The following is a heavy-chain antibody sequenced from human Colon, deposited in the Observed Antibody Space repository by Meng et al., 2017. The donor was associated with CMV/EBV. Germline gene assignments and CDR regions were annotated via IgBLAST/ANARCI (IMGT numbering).Heavy chain of an antibody. CDR3: VRESWYFDF. J-gene: IGHJ4*02. CDR2: INPNSGGT. D-gene: IGHD6-13*01. Sequence: QVQLGRSGAEVKKPGASVKVSCKASGYTFTGYYMHWVRQAPGQGLEWMGWINPNSGGTNYAQKFQGRVTMTRDTSISTAYMELSGLTSDDTVIYYCVRESWYFDFWGEGTLVTVSS. CDR1: GYTFTGYY. V-gene: IGHV1-2*02.